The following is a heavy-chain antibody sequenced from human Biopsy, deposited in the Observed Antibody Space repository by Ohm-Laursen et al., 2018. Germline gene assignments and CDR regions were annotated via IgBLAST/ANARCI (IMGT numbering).Heavy chain of an antibody. CDR1: GFTFGNYA. CDR3: ARGLSSGWYGYLDV. V-gene: IGHV3-33*04. CDR2: IWDDGTNE. D-gene: IGHD6-19*01. J-gene: IGHJ2*01. Sequence: SSLRLSCSASGFTFGNYAMHWVRQAPGKGLEWISLIWDDGTNEDYADSVKGRFTISRDNSKNTLYLQINTLTLEDTAFYYCARGLSSGWYGYLDVWGRGTLVTVSS.